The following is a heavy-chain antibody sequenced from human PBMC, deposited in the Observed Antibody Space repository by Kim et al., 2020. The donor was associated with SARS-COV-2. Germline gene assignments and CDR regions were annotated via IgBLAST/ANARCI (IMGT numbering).Heavy chain of an antibody. J-gene: IGHJ4*02. D-gene: IGHD5-12*01. CDR2: ISGSGGST. V-gene: IGHV3-23*01. CDR1: GFTFSSYA. Sequence: GGSLRLSCAASGFTFSSYAMSWVRQAPGKGLEWVSAISGSGGSTYYADSVKGRFTISRDNTKNTLYLQMNSLRAEDTAVYYCAKDLWLQLRGWDYWGQGTLVTVSS. CDR3: AKDLWLQLRGWDY.